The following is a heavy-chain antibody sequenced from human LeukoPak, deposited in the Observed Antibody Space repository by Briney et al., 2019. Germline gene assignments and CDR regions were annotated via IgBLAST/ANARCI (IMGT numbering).Heavy chain of an antibody. J-gene: IGHJ4*02. D-gene: IGHD1-14*01. Sequence: PRRSLRLSCAASGVTLSSYGMHWVRQAPGKGLEWVAVIWYDGSNKYYADSVKGRFTISRDNSKNTLYLQMNSLRAEVTAVYYCAREETGNPGGYWGQGTLVTVSS. CDR3: AREETGNPGGY. CDR1: GVTLSSYG. V-gene: IGHV3-33*01. CDR2: IWYDGSNK.